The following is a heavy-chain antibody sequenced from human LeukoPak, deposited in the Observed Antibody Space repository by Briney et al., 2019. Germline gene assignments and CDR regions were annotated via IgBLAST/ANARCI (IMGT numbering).Heavy chain of an antibody. Sequence: GGSLRLSCAASGFTFSSYSMDWVRQAPGKGLEWISFISSSSGTIYYADSVKGRFTISRDNAKNSLYLQMNSLRDEDTAVYYCVRDRAGGNSVWFDPWGQGTLVTASS. CDR3: VRDRAGGNSVWFDP. D-gene: IGHD4-23*01. V-gene: IGHV3-48*02. J-gene: IGHJ5*02. CDR1: GFTFSSYS. CDR2: ISSSSGTI.